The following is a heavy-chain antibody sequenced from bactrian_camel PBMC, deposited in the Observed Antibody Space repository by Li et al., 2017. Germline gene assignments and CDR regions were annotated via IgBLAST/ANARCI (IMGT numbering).Heavy chain of an antibody. CDR2: LYMLDQST. CDR1: GFSFINSC. D-gene: IGHD3*01. V-gene: IGHV3S61*01. J-gene: IGHJ4*01. CDR3: AAANCAVLTAAARLKLMTMPT. Sequence: HVQLVESGGGSVQAGGSLRLSCVVSGFSFINSCVGWFRQAPHKEHEVAAILYMLDQSTYYPDSVKGRFTISQDSAKNTLYLQMNNLKPDDTTTYYCAAANCAVLTAAARLKLMTMPTGARGPRSPSP.